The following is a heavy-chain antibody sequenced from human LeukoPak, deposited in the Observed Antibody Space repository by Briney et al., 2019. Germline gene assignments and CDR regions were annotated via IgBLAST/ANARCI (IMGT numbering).Heavy chain of an antibody. D-gene: IGHD3-3*01. CDR3: ARGTYYDFWSGYPY. CDR2: INPNSGGT. Sequence: ASVKVSCKASGYTFSGSYMHWVRQAPGQGLEWMGWINPNSGGTNYAQKFQGRVTMTRDTSISTAYMELSRLRSDDTAVYYCARGTYYDFWSGYPYWGQGTLVTVSS. J-gene: IGHJ4*02. CDR1: GYTFSGSY. V-gene: IGHV1-2*02.